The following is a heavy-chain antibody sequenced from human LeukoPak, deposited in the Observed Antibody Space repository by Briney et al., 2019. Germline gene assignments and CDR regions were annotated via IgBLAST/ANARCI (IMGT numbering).Heavy chain of an antibody. CDR2: IYYSGST. CDR1: GGSISSYY. CDR3: ARGQYYYGSGSYYTTPYYFDY. D-gene: IGHD3-10*01. J-gene: IGHJ4*02. V-gene: IGHV4-59*12. Sequence: PSETLSLTCTVSGGSISSYYWSWIRQPPGKGLEWIGYIYYSGSTNYNPSLKSRVTISVDTSKNQFSLKLSSVTAADTAVYYCARGQYYYGSGSYYTTPYYFDYWGQGTLVTVSS.